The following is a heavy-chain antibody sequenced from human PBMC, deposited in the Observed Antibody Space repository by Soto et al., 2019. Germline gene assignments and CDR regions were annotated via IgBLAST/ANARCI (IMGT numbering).Heavy chain of an antibody. Sequence: GGSLRLSCAASGFPFSNYGMHWVRQAPGKGLEWVAVISFDGHNQDYADSVKGRFTISRDNSKSTLYLQMNSLRAEDTAVYYCASQQWRAPVWGQGTLVTVSS. CDR1: GFPFSNYG. D-gene: IGHD6-19*01. CDR2: ISFDGHNQ. CDR3: ASQQWRAPV. V-gene: IGHV3-30*03. J-gene: IGHJ4*02.